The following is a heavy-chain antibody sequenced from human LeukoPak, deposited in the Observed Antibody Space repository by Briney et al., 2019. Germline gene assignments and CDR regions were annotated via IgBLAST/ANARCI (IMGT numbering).Heavy chain of an antibody. CDR3: ARATGILTGPTPYYYYYMDV. CDR2: IIPIFGTA. D-gene: IGHD3-9*01. V-gene: IGHV1-69*05. Sequence: SVKVSCKASGGTFSSYAISWVRQAPGQGLEWMGGIIPIFGTADYAQKFQGRVTITTDESTSTAYMELSSLRSEDTAVYYCARATGILTGPTPYYYYYMDVWGKGTTVTVSS. CDR1: GGTFSSYA. J-gene: IGHJ6*03.